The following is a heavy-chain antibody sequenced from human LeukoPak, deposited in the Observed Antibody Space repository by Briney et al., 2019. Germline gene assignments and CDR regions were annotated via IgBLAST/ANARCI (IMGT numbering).Heavy chain of an antibody. D-gene: IGHD1-26*01. CDR2: IFHTGNT. CDR3: ARDDRSFGGAARSDY. J-gene: IGHJ4*02. V-gene: IGHV4-4*02. Sequence: ASETLSLTCAVSGASIRSNSWWSWVRQPPGKGLEWIGEIFHTGNTNYNPSLKSRVTISVDMSNNHFSLNLNSVTAADTAVYYCARDDRSFGGAARSDYWGQGTLVTVSS. CDR1: GASIRSNSW.